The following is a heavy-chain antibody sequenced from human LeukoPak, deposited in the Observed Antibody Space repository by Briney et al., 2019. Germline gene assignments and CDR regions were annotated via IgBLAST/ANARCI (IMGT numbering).Heavy chain of an antibody. CDR2: IKSDGSST. CDR3: ARESGYHGSGFDP. CDR1: GFTFSSYW. Sequence: GGSLRLSCAASGFTFSSYWMHWVRQAPGKGLVWVSRIKSDGSSTSYADFVKGRFTISRDNAKNTLFLQMNSLRAEDTAVYYCARESGYHGSGFDPWGQGTLVIVSS. J-gene: IGHJ5*02. D-gene: IGHD3-10*01. V-gene: IGHV3-74*01.